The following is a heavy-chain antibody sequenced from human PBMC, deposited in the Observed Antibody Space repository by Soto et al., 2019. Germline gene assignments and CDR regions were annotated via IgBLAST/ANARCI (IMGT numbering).Heavy chain of an antibody. CDR2: IKSKTDGGTT. D-gene: IGHD5-12*01. J-gene: IGHJ4*02. Sequence: EVQLVESGGGLVKPGGSLRLSCAASGFTFSNAWMSWVRQAPGKGLEWVGRIKSKTDGGTTDYAAPVKGRFTISRDDSKNTLYLQMNSLKTEDTAVYYCTTLRKMATIPRRGMLGYWGQGTLVTVSS. V-gene: IGHV3-15*01. CDR1: GFTFSNAW. CDR3: TTLRKMATIPRRGMLGY.